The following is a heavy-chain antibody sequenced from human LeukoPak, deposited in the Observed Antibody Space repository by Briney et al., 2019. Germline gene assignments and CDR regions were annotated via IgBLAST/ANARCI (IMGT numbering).Heavy chain of an antibody. V-gene: IGHV3-30*04. CDR1: GFTISSYA. Sequence: TGGSLRLSCAASGFTISSYAVDWVRQARGEGLEWLAVVSIDGKTKFYADSVKGRFTISRDNFENTVSLQVNSLRAADTAVYYCAREVYSYGLGAFDYWGQGTLVTVSS. CDR3: AREVYSYGLGAFDY. CDR2: VSIDGKTK. D-gene: IGHD5-18*01. J-gene: IGHJ4*02.